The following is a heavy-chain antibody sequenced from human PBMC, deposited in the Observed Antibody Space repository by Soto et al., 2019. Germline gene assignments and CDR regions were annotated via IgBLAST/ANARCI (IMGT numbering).Heavy chain of an antibody. D-gene: IGHD3-16*01. CDR1: GYSFTGHY. CDR2: INPNSGGT. CDR3: AKSDGAEENDDFEI. J-gene: IGHJ3*02. Sequence: QVRLVQSGPEVRKPGASVKISCEASGYSFTGHYLHWVRQAPGHGLEWMGWINPNSGGTNYAQKFQDWISITRDKALSTVYMDLSSLRSEDTAMYYCAKSDGAEENDDFEIWGLGTMISVS. V-gene: IGHV1-2*04.